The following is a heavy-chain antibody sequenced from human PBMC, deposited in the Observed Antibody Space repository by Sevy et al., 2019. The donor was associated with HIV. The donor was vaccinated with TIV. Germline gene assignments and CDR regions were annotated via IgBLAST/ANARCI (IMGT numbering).Heavy chain of an antibody. V-gene: IGHV3-15*01. Sequence: GGSLRLSCAASGFTFSNTWMSWVRQAPGKGLEWVGRIKSRTDGGTIDYAAPVKGRFTISRDDSRDTLYLQMNSLKSEDTAISYCTTDAYGSSYYPEGDLDYWGQGILVTVSS. CDR2: IKSRTDGGTI. D-gene: IGHD1-26*01. J-gene: IGHJ4*02. CDR1: GFTFSNTW. CDR3: TTDAYGSSYYPEGDLDY.